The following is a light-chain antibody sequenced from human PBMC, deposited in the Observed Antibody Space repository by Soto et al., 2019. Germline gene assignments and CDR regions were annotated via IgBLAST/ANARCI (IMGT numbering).Light chain of an antibody. CDR3: CSYAGSSLPVV. Sequence: QSVLTQPASVSGSPGQSITISCTGTSSDVGSYNLVSWYQQHPGKAPKLMIYEGSKRPSGVSNRFSGSKSGNTASLTISGLQAEDEADYYCCSYAGSSLPVVLGGGTKLTVL. V-gene: IGLV2-23*01. J-gene: IGLJ2*01. CDR2: EGS. CDR1: SSDVGSYNL.